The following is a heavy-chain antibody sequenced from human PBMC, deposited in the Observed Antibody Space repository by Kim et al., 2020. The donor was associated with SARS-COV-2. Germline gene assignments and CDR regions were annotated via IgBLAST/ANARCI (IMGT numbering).Heavy chain of an antibody. Sequence: GGSLRLSCAASGFTFSSYAMSWVRQAPGKGLEWGSAISGSGGSTYYADSVKGRFTISRDNSKNTLYLQMNSLRAEDTAVYYCAKELLVRGSGSYDAFFDYWGQGTLVTVSS. CDR3: AKELLVRGSGSYDAFFDY. J-gene: IGHJ4*02. CDR1: GFTFSSYA. D-gene: IGHD3-10*01. CDR2: ISGSGGST. V-gene: IGHV3-23*01.